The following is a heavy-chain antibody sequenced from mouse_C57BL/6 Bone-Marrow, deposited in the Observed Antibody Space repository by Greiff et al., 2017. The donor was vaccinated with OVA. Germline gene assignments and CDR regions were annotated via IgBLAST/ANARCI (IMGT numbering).Heavy chain of an antibody. V-gene: IGHV1-69*01. CDR3: ASGYYFDD. CDR1: GYTFTSYW. CDR2: IDPSDSYT. J-gene: IGHJ2*01. Sequence: QVQLQQPGAELVMPGASVKLSCKASGYTFTSYWMHWVKQRPGQGLEWIGEIDPSDSYTNYNQKFKGKSTLTVDKSSSTAYMPLSSLTSEDSAVYYCASGYYFDDWGQGTTLTVSS.